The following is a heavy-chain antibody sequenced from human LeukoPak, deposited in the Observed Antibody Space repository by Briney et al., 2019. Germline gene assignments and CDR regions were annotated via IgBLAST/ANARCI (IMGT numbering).Heavy chain of an antibody. CDR3: AKDDNGWYRYYYYYMDV. J-gene: IGHJ6*03. CDR2: IHYDISNK. Sequence: PGGSLRLSCAASGFTFSNYGMHWVRQAPGKGLEWVAFIHYDISNKYYADSVKGRFTISRDNSKNTLFLQMNSLRPEDTAVYYCAKDDNGWYRYYYYYMDVWGKGTTVTISS. CDR1: GFTFSNYG. D-gene: IGHD6-19*01. V-gene: IGHV3-30*02.